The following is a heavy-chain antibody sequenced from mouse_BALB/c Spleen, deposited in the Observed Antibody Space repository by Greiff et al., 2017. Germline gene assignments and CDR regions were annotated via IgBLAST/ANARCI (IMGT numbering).Heavy chain of an antibody. Sequence: DVKVEESGGGLVQPGGSLKLSCAASGFTFSSYTMSWVRQTPEKRLEWVAYISNGGGSTYYPDTVKGRFTISRDNAKNTLYLQMSSLKSEDTAMYYCARHDPRMITTREWFAYWGQGTLVTVSA. CDR1: GFTFSSYT. J-gene: IGHJ3*01. CDR3: ARHDPRMITTREWFAY. CDR2: ISNGGGST. D-gene: IGHD2-4*01. V-gene: IGHV5-12-2*01.